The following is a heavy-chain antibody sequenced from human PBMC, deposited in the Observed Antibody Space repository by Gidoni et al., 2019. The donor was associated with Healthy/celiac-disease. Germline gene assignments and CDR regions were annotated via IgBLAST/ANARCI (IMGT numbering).Heavy chain of an antibody. J-gene: IGHJ4*02. CDR1: GFTFSSYG. Sequence: QVQLVESGGGVVQPGGSLRLSYAASGFTFSSYGMHWVRQAPGKGLEWVAFIRYDGSNKYYADSVKGRFTISRDNSKNTLYLQMNSLRAEDTAVYYCAKGTGTIHEIDYWGQGTLVTVSS. V-gene: IGHV3-30*02. D-gene: IGHD1-1*01. CDR2: IRYDGSNK. CDR3: AKGTGTIHEIDY.